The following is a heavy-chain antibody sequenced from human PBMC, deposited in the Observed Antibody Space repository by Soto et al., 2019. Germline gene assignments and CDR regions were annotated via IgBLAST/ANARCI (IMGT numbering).Heavy chain of an antibody. CDR3: ARGGNYWITGTTMYYYYGMDV. Sequence: ASVKVSCKASGYTFTSYGISWVRQAPGQGLEWMGWISAYNGNTNYAQKLQGRVTMTTDTSTSTAYMELRSLRSDDTAVYYCARGGNYWITGTTMYYYYGMDVWGQGTTVTVSS. D-gene: IGHD1-7*01. J-gene: IGHJ6*02. CDR1: GYTFTSYG. V-gene: IGHV1-18*01. CDR2: ISAYNGNT.